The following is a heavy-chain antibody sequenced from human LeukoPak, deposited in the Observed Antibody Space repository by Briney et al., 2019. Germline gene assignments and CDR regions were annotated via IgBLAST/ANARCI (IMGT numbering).Heavy chain of an antibody. Sequence: GGSLRLSCAASGFTFSSYAMHWVRQAPGKGLEYVSAMSSNGGSTYYANSVKGRFTISRDNSKNTLYLQMGSLRAEDMAVYYCARGGGSRDGYNWSLFRGQGTLVTVSS. CDR2: MSSNGGST. V-gene: IGHV3-64*01. CDR1: GFTFSSYA. D-gene: IGHD5-24*01. J-gene: IGHJ4*02. CDR3: ARGGGSRDGYNWSLF.